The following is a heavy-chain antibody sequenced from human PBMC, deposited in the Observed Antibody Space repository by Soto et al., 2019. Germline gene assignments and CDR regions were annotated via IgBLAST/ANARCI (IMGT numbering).Heavy chain of an antibody. D-gene: IGHD3-22*01. V-gene: IGHV3-53*01. J-gene: IGHJ6*02. CDR1: GFTVSSNY. CDR3: ARERESHGNYYDSSGYSLPRYGMDV. Sequence: SLRLSCAASGFTVSSNYMSWVRQAPGKGLEWVSVIYSGGSTYYADSVKGRFTISRDNSKNTLYLQMNSLRAEDTAVYYCARERESHGNYYDSSGYSLPRYGMDVWGQGTTVTVSS. CDR2: IYSGGST.